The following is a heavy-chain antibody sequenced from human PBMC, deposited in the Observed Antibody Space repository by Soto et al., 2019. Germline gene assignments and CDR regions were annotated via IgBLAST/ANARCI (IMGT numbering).Heavy chain of an antibody. Sequence: ASVKVSCKASGYTFPSSGISWVRQAPGQGLEWMGWISAYNGNTNYARKLQGRVTMTTDTSTSTAYMELRSLRSDDTAVYYCARDQVPVLLWFGELLHDAFDIWGQGTQVTVSS. D-gene: IGHD3-10*01. V-gene: IGHV1-18*01. CDR3: ARDQVPVLLWFGELLHDAFDI. CDR2: ISAYNGNT. J-gene: IGHJ4*02. CDR1: GYTFPSSG.